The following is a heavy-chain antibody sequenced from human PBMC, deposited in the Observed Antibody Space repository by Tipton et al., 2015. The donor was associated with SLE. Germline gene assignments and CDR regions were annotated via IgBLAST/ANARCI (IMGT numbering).Heavy chain of an antibody. Sequence: LRLSCTVSGGSISSYYWSWIRQPPGKGLEWIGDASYSGRPNFNPSLKSRVTVSVDTSKDQFSLKLSSVTAADTAVYYCAQAHLWGSYRYASDIWGQGTMVTVSS. CDR1: GGSISSYY. D-gene: IGHD3-16*02. V-gene: IGHV4-59*12. CDR2: ASYSGRP. J-gene: IGHJ3*02. CDR3: AQAHLWGSYRYASDI.